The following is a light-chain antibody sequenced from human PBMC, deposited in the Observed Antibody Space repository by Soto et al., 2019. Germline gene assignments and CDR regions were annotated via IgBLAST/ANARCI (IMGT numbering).Light chain of an antibody. J-gene: IGLJ3*02. CDR1: SSDVGCYNL. Sequence: QSALTQPASVSGSPGQSITISCTGTSSDVGCYNLVSWYQQQPGKAPKLMIYEGSKRPSGVSNRFSGSKSGNTASLTISGLQAEDEADYYCCSYAGSRVFGGGTKLTVL. V-gene: IGLV2-23*01. CDR2: EGS. CDR3: CSYAGSRV.